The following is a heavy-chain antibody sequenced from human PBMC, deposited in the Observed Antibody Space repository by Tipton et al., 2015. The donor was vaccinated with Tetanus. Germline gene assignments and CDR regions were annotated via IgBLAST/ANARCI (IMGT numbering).Heavy chain of an antibody. CDR2: INPNSGGT. CDR1: GYTFTGYY. Sequence: QLVQSGAEVKKPGASVKVSCKASGYTFTGYYMHWVRQAPGQGLEWMGWINPNSGGTNYAQKFQGWVTMTRDTSISTAYMELSGLRSDDTAVYYCARAYMNSSSSFPWFDPWGQGTLVTVSS. D-gene: IGHD6-6*01. V-gene: IGHV1-2*04. CDR3: ARAYMNSSSSFPWFDP. J-gene: IGHJ5*02.